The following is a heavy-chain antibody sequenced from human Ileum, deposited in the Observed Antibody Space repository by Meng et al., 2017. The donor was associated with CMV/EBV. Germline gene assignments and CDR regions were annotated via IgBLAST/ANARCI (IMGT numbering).Heavy chain of an antibody. D-gene: IGHD2-2*01. CDR2: IYHSGST. J-gene: IGHJ5*02. V-gene: IGHV4-38-2*02. CDR1: GYSISSGYY. Sequence: SETLSLTGTVSGYSISSGYYCGWIRQPPGKGLEWIGSIYHSGSTYYNPSIKSRVTISVDTSKNQFSLKLSSVTAADTAVYYCARVKPAATLTGFDPWGQGTLVTVSS. CDR3: ARVKPAATLTGFDP.